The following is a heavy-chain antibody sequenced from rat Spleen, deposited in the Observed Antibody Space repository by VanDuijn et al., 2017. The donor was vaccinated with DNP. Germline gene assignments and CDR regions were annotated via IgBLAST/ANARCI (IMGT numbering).Heavy chain of an antibody. D-gene: IGHD4-3*01. V-gene: IGHV5-22*01. CDR3: VRWNSGHFDY. CDR1: RFTFSAYY. Sequence: EVQPVESGGGLVQPGRSLKLSCAASRFTFSAYYMAWVRQAPAKGLEWVAYIGSPAYAPYYTDSVKGRFAISRDNAKSTLYLQMNSLRSEDMATYYCVRWNSGHFDYWGQGVMVTVSS. J-gene: IGHJ2*01. CDR2: IGSPAYAP.